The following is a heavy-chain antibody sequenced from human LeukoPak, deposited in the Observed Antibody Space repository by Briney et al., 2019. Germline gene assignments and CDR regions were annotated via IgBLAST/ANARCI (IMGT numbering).Heavy chain of an antibody. CDR1: GGSISSYY. V-gene: IGHV4-59*01. CDR3: ARKQFRGYSYGFDY. CDR2: IYYRGST. J-gene: IGHJ4*02. Sequence: PSETLSLTCTVSGGSISSYYWSWIRQPPGKGLEWIGYIYYRGSTNYNPSLKSRVTISVDTSKNQFSLKLSSVTAADTAVYYCARKQFRGYSYGFDYWGQGTLVTASS. D-gene: IGHD5-18*01.